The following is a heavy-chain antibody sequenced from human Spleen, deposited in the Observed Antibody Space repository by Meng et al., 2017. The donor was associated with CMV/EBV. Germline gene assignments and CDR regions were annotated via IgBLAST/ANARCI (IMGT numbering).Heavy chain of an antibody. D-gene: IGHD3-3*01. J-gene: IGHJ3*02. CDR3: ARDTNDFWSDYLVGAFDM. CDR2: IYYSGST. CDR1: ISSGGYY. Sequence: ISSGGYYWSWIRQHPGKGLEWIGYIYYSGSTYYNPSLKSRVTISVDTSKNKFSLKLSAVTAADTAVYYCARDTNDFWSDYLVGAFDMWGQGTMVTVSS. V-gene: IGHV4-30-4*06.